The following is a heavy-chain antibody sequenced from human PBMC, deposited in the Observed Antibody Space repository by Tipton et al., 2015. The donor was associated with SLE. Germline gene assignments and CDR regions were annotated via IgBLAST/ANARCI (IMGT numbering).Heavy chain of an antibody. J-gene: IGHJ4*02. D-gene: IGHD6-19*01. CDR2: MNPNSGNT. V-gene: IGHV1-8*01. Sequence: QVQLVQSGPEVKKPGASVKVSCEASGNTFTTYDINWVRQATGQGLEWMGWMNPNSGNTGYAQKFQGRVAMTRNTSISTAYMELSSLTSEDTAVYFCANLAVTGQDYWGQGTLVTVSS. CDR1: GNTFTTYD. CDR3: ANLAVTGQDY.